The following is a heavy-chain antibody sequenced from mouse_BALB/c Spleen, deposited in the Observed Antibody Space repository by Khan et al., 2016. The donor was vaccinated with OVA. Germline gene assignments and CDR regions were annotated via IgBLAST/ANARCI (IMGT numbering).Heavy chain of an antibody. V-gene: IGHV2-6-1*01. CDR3: ARQPYYHYYIMDY. CDR1: GFSLTNYG. CDR2: IWSDGSA. J-gene: IGHJ4*01. Sequence: QVQLKESGPGLVAPSQSLSITCTISGFSLTNYGVHWVRQPPGKGLEWLVVIWSDGSATYNSALKSRLSISKDNSMKQVFLKMNSLQTDDTAMYYCARQPYYHYYIMDYWGQGTSVTVSS. D-gene: IGHD2-10*01.